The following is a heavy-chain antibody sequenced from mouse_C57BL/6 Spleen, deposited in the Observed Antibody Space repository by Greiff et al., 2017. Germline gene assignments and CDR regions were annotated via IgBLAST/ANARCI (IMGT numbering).Heavy chain of an antibody. CDR2: INPGSGGT. Sequence: QVQLKQSGAELVRPGTSVKVSCKASGYAFTNYLIEWVKQRPGQGLEGIGVINPGSGGTNYNEKFKGKATLTADKSSSTAYMQLSSLTSEDSAVYFCARSPYYYGSSCDYFDYWGQGTTLTVSS. CDR3: ARSPYYYGSSCDYFDY. D-gene: IGHD1-1*01. CDR1: GYAFTNYL. J-gene: IGHJ2*01. V-gene: IGHV1-54*01.